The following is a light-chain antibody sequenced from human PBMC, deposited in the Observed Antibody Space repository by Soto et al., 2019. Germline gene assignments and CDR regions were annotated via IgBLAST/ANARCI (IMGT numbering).Light chain of an antibody. CDR1: QGLSSD. Sequence: DIQLTQSPSFLSASVGDRVTITCRASQGLSSDLAWYQQKPGKAPKLLIYAASTLQSGVPSRFSGSGSGTEFTLTISSLQPEDVATYYCQKYNSTPWTFGQGTKVEIK. J-gene: IGKJ1*01. V-gene: IGKV1-9*01. CDR3: QKYNSTPWT. CDR2: AAS.